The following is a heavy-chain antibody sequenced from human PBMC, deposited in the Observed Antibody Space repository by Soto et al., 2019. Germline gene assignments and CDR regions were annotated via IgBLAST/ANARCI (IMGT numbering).Heavy chain of an antibody. Sequence: QVQLVQSGAEVKKPGSSVKVSCNASGGSFGNSAINWVRQTPGQGLEWLGGFIPVYRTLNYAQKFQGRVTITADESTGTAFMTLSSLASDDTAVYYCSTGVIWIGYFTVDSWGQGTRVTVSS. CDR3: STGVIWIGYFTVDS. D-gene: IGHD3-3*01. CDR2: FIPVYRTL. V-gene: IGHV1-69*01. CDR1: GGSFGNSA. J-gene: IGHJ4*02.